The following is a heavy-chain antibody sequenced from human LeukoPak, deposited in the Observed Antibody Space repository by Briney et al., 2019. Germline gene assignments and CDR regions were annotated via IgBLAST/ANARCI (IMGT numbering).Heavy chain of an antibody. D-gene: IGHD5-24*01. CDR1: GFTFSSYG. J-gene: IGHJ4*02. CDR2: IWYDGSNK. Sequence: GGSLRLSCAASGFTFSSYGMHWVRQAPGKGLEWVAVIWYDGSNKYYADSVKGRFTISRDNSKNTLYLQMNSLRAEDTAVYYCARDWGDGYNFDYWGQGTLVTVSS. V-gene: IGHV3-33*01. CDR3: ARDWGDGYNFDY.